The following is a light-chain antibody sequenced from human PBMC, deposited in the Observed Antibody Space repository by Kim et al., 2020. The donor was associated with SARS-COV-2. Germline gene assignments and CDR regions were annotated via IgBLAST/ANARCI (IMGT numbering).Light chain of an antibody. CDR1: SLRSYY. CDR2: GKN. V-gene: IGLV3-19*01. Sequence: SSELTQDPAVSVALGQTVRITCQGDSLRSYYATWYQQKPGQAPIVVIYGKNNRPSGIPDRFSVPSSGNTASLTITGTQAGDEADYYCNSRDSNDNVLFGGGTKLTVL. CDR3: NSRDSNDNVL. J-gene: IGLJ2*01.